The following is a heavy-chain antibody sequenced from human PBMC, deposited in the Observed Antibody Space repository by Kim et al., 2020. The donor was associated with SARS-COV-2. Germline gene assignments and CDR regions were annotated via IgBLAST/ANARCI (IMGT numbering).Heavy chain of an antibody. CDR3: ASSPLGIAVAGTDYYYRMDV. D-gene: IGHD6-19*01. Sequence: GGSLRLSCAASGFTFSSYSMNWVRQAPGKGLEWVSSISSSSSYIYYADSVKGRFTISRDNAKNSLYLQMNSLRAEDTAVYYCASSPLGIAVAGTDYYYRMDVWGQGTTVTVSS. CDR2: ISSSSSYI. CDR1: GFTFSSYS. J-gene: IGHJ6*02. V-gene: IGHV3-21*01.